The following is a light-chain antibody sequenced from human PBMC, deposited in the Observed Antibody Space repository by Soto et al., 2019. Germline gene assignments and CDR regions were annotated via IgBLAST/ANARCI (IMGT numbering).Light chain of an antibody. Sequence: EILLTQSPATLSLSPGERATLSCRASQSVSSFLAWYQQKPGQAPRLLIFDASHRATGTPARFSGSGSGTDFTLTISRLEPEDFAVYYCQHYDSSLSTFGGGTKVDIK. CDR2: DAS. V-gene: IGKV3-11*01. CDR1: QSVSSF. CDR3: QHYDSSLST. J-gene: IGKJ4*01.